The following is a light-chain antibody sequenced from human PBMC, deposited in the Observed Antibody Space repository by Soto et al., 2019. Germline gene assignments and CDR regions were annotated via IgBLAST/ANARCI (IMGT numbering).Light chain of an antibody. CDR1: QSVSSY. V-gene: IGKV3-11*01. Sequence: EIVLTQSPATLSLSPGERAALSCRASQSVSSYLAWYQQKPGQAPRLLIYDASNRATGIPARFSGSGSGTDFTLTISSLQSEDFAVYYCQQRSSWPLTFGGWTKVEIK. CDR3: QQRSSWPLT. J-gene: IGKJ4*01. CDR2: DAS.